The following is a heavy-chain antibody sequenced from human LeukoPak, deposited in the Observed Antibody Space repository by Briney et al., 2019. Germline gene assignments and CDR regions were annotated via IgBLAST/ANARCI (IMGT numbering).Heavy chain of an antibody. CDR2: IWYDGSNK. J-gene: IGHJ4*02. Sequence: TGVTLRLSCAASGFTINSYGMHWVRQAPGKGLEWVVDIWYDGSNKYYADSVKGRFTISRDNSKNTLYLQMNSLRAEDTAVYYCAKDSRPYYWLLEGPFDYWGQGTLVTVSS. V-gene: IGHV3-33*06. D-gene: IGHD3-9*01. CDR1: GFTINSYG. CDR3: AKDSRPYYWLLEGPFDY.